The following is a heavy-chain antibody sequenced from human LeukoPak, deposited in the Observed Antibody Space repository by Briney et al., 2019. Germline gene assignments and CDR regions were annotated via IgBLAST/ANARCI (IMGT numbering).Heavy chain of an antibody. Sequence: GGSLRLSCVASGFTFSTYGMHWVRQAPGKGLDCVAVISHDGSQKYYADSEKGRFTISRDNSKNTLYLQMNSLRAEDTAVYYCARDEGYYDSSGYYYYWGQGTLVTVSS. CDR1: GFTFSTYG. D-gene: IGHD3-22*01. CDR2: ISHDGSQK. J-gene: IGHJ4*02. V-gene: IGHV3-30*04. CDR3: ARDEGYYDSSGYYYY.